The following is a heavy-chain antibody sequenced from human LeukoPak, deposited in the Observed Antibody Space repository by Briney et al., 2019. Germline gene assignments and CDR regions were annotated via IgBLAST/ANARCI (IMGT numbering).Heavy chain of an antibody. J-gene: IGHJ3*02. CDR1: GGSNSSYY. V-gene: IGHV4-59*08. D-gene: IGHD1-1*01. CDR2: ISYSGST. CDR3: ARRMPGTTSDI. Sequence: PSETLSLTCTVDGGSNSSYYFSWIRQLPGKGLEWVGYISYSGSTNYNPSLKSRVTISVDTSKNQFSLKLSSVTAADTAMYYCARRMPGTTSDIWGQGTMVIVSS.